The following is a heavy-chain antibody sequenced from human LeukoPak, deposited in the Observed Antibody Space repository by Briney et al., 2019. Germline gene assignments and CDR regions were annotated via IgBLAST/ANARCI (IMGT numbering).Heavy chain of an antibody. CDR3: ARVPSAGDYPLEYFQH. V-gene: IGHV3-20*04. CDR1: GFTFDDYG. Sequence: GGSLRLSCAASGFTFDDYGMSWVRQAPGKGLEWSSGIIWNGGSTGYADSVKGRFTISRDNAKNSLYLQMNSLRAEDTALYYCARVPSAGDYPLEYFQHWGQGTLVTVSS. CDR2: IIWNGGST. J-gene: IGHJ1*01. D-gene: IGHD4-17*01.